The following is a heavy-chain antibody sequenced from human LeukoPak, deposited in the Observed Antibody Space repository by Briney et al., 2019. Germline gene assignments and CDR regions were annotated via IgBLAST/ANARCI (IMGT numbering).Heavy chain of an antibody. CDR3: ARPLKSGSRYYYYYYMDV. D-gene: IGHD3-10*01. Sequence: SETLSLTCTVSGGSISSYYWSWIRQPPGKGLEWIGEINHSGSTNYNPSLKSRVTISVDTSKNQFSLKLSSVTAADTAVYYCARPLKSGSRYYYYYYMDVWGKGTTVTISS. V-gene: IGHV4-34*01. J-gene: IGHJ6*03. CDR1: GGSISSYY. CDR2: INHSGST.